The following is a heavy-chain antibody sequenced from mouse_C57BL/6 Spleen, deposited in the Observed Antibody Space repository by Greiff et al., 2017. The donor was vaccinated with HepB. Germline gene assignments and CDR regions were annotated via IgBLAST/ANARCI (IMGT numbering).Heavy chain of an antibody. Sequence: VQLQQPGAELVKPGASVKMSCKASGYTFTSYWITWVKQRPGQGLEWIGDIYPGSGSTNYNEKFKSKATLTVDTSSSTAYMQLSSRTSEDSAVYYCARKGRYYYAMDYWGQGTSVTVSS. CDR3: ARKGRYYYAMDY. J-gene: IGHJ4*01. V-gene: IGHV1-55*01. CDR1: GYTFTSYW. D-gene: IGHD3-3*01. CDR2: IYPGSGST.